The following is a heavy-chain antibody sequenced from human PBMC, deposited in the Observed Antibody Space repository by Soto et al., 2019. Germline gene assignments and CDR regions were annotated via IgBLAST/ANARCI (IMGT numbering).Heavy chain of an antibody. V-gene: IGHV3-23*01. CDR3: VTRSRGLQSSPPRLDS. CDR1: GLTFSGYG. CDR2: ISGSGSTT. J-gene: IGHJ4*02. D-gene: IGHD4-4*01. Sequence: EVQLLESGGGLVQPGGSLRLSCAASGLTFSGYGMSWVRQAPGTGLEWVSAISGSGSTTYYADSVKGRFTISRDDSKNTLLLKMNSLRAEDTAVYYCVTRSRGLQSSPPRLDSWGQGTLVTVSS.